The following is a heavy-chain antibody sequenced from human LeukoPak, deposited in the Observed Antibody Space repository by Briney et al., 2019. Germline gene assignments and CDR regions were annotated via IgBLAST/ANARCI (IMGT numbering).Heavy chain of an antibody. V-gene: IGHV3-30*02. J-gene: IGHJ4*02. CDR2: IRYDGSNK. CDR3: AKDRGWLHPEYYFDY. Sequence: GGSLRLSCAASGFTFSSYGMHWVRQAPGKGLEWVAFIRYDGSNKYYADSVKGRFTISRDNSKNMLYLQMNSLRAEDTAVYYCAKDRGWLHPEYYFDYWGQGTLVTVSS. CDR1: GFTFSSYG. D-gene: IGHD5-24*01.